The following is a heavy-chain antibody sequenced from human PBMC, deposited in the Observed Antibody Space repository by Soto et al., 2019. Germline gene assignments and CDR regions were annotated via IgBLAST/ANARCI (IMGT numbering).Heavy chain of an antibody. CDR2: ISGKNGNT. J-gene: IGHJ6*02. Sequence: QVQLVQSGVEVKKPGSSVKVSCKASSYTFISHGVSWQRQAPGQGLEWMGWISGKNGNTNYAQKLQGRVTLTTDTSTSTAYMELRSLRSDDTAVYYCARVSSSIVVVPDYGMDVWGQGTTVTVSS. CDR1: SYTFISHG. D-gene: IGHD2-15*01. V-gene: IGHV1-18*04. CDR3: ARVSSSIVVVPDYGMDV.